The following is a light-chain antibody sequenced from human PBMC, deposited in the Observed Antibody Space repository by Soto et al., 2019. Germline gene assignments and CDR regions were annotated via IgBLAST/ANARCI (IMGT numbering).Light chain of an antibody. J-gene: IGKJ1*01. CDR3: QQYGSSGT. CDR1: QSVINNY. V-gene: IGKV3-20*01. CDR2: GAS. Sequence: EIVLTQAPGTLSLSPGERATVSSRASQSVINNYLAWYQQKPGQAPRLLIYGASNRATGIPDRFSGSGSGKDFPLTISRLAPEDFAVYYWQQYGSSGTFGQGTKVDIK.